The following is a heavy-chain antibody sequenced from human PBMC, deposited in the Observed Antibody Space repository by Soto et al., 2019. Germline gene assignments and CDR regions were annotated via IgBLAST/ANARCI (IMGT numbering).Heavy chain of an antibody. V-gene: IGHV4-59*11. CDR3: ARLQYTVVTALHI. CDR1: GVSIASHF. D-gene: IGHD2-15*01. J-gene: IGHJ3*02. Sequence: QVQLQESGPRLVKPSETLSLTCSVSGVSIASHFWSWIRQAPGKGPELVGYIYHTVNTNYNPALKSRVTISMDTSENQLSLQLSSVTAADTAVYYCARLQYTVVTALHIWGQGTMVTVSS. CDR2: IYHTVNT.